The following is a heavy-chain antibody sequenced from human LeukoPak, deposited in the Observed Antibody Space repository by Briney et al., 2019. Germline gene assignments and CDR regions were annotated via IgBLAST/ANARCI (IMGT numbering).Heavy chain of an antibody. CDR3: AKGPRYNWNDVPFDY. CDR1: GFTFNTYS. V-gene: IGHV3-21*01. D-gene: IGHD1-20*01. CDR2: ISTSSSYI. J-gene: IGHJ4*02. Sequence: GGSLRLSCAASGFTFNTYSMNWVRQGPGKGLEWVSSISTSSSYIYYADSVKGRFTISRDNSKNTLYLQMNSLRAEDTAVYCCAKGPRYNWNDVPFDYWGQGTLVTVSS.